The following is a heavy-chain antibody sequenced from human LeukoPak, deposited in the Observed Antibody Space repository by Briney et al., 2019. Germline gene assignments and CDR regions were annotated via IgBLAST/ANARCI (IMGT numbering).Heavy chain of an antibody. Sequence: SETLSLTCTVSGASISSSNYYWGWIRQPPGKGLEWIGTILYGGSTHYNPPLKSRVTISVDTSKNQLSLKLSSVTAADTAVYYCARQAPSGNRPRFIDYWGQGTLVTVSS. J-gene: IGHJ4*02. V-gene: IGHV4-39*01. D-gene: IGHD3-10*01. CDR2: ILYGGST. CDR3: ARQAPSGNRPRFIDY. CDR1: GASISSSNYY.